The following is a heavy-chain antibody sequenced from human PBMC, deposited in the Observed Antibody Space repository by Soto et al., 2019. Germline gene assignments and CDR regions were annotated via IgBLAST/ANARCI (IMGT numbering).Heavy chain of an antibody. V-gene: IGHV3-21*01. CDR3: VRDGLDYYDTARLYFDK. CDR2: ISSSAVYI. CDR1: GFNFITYS. Sequence: GGSLRLSCAAPGFNFITYSLSWVRQAPGKGLEWVASISSSAVYIDYADSVKGRFTISRDNANNSLYLQMNSLRAEDTATYYCVRDGLDYYDTARLYFDKWGQGTLVTVSS. D-gene: IGHD3-22*01. J-gene: IGHJ4*02.